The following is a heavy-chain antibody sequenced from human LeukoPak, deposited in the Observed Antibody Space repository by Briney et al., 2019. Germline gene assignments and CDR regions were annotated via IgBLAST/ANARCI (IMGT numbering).Heavy chain of an antibody. J-gene: IGHJ4*02. Sequence: GRSLRPSCAASGFTFSSYAISWVRQAPGKGLEWVSAISGSGGSTYYEDSVKGRCTISRDNSKNTLYLQMNSLSAEDTAVYYCAKDQMTTVVEYFDYWGQGTLVTVSS. CDR2: ISGSGGST. CDR1: GFTFSSYA. CDR3: AKDQMTTVVEYFDY. V-gene: IGHV3-23*01. D-gene: IGHD4-23*01.